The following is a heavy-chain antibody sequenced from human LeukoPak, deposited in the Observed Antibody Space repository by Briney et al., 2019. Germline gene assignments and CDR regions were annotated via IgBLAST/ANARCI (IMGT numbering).Heavy chain of an antibody. CDR1: GYSFTRHW. CDR3: ARQTAMGRSGDY. Sequence: GEALKISFKASGYSFTRHWIGWGRPVPGKGGGWMGIIYPSDSEPRYTPSFQRQVTISADKSLTTAYLQWNSLKASDTAMYYCARQTAMGRSGDYWGQGTLVTVSS. V-gene: IGHV5-51*01. D-gene: IGHD5-18*01. J-gene: IGHJ1*01. CDR2: IYPSDSEP.